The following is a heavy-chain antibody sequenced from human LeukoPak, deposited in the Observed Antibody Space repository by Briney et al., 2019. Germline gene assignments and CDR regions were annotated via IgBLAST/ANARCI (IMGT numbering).Heavy chain of an antibody. Sequence: SETLSLICAVYGGSFSGYYWSWIRQPPGKGLEWIGEINHSGSTNYNPSLKSRVTISVDTSKNQFSLKLSSVTAADTAVYYCARDRPGYSSASLDYWGQGTLVTVSP. CDR3: ARDRPGYSSASLDY. V-gene: IGHV4-34*01. CDR2: INHSGST. CDR1: GGSFSGYY. J-gene: IGHJ4*02. D-gene: IGHD6-19*01.